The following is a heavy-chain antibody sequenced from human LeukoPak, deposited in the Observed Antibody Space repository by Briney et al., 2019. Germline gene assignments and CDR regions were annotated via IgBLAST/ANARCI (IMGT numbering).Heavy chain of an antibody. V-gene: IGHV4-59*01. CDR1: GGSISSYY. Sequence: SETLSLTCTVSGGSISSYYCSWIRQPPGKGLEWIGYIYYSGSTNCNPSVKSRVAMSVDTSKKQFSLKLSSLTAADTAVYYCARGGTAVIAPYAFDIWGQGTMVTVSS. CDR3: ARGGTAVIAPYAFDI. J-gene: IGHJ3*02. CDR2: IYYSGST. D-gene: IGHD4-23*01.